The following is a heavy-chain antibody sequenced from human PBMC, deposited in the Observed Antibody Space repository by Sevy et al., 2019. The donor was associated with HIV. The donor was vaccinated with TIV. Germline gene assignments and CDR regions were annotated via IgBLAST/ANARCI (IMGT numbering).Heavy chain of an antibody. V-gene: IGHV3-30-3*01. CDR1: GFTFSSYI. D-gene: IGHD3-3*01. CDR3: ARDPRLTIFGLVPYYFDY. CDR2: ISYDGSKK. Sequence: GGSLRLSCAASGFTFSSYIMHWVRRAPGKGLEWVADISYDGSKKDYADSVKGRFTISRDNSKNTLYLQMNSLRAEDTAVYYCARDPRLTIFGLVPYYFDYWGQGTLVTVSS. J-gene: IGHJ4*02.